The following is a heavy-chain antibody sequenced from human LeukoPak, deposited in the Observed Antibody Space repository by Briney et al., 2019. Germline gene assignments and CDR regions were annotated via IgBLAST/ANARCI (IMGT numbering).Heavy chain of an antibody. CDR3: ASSPGVGIVVVTATTLYFDY. Sequence: ASVKVSCKASGGTFSSYAISWVRQAPGQGLEWMGRIIPIFGTANYAQKFQGRVTITTDESTSTAYMELSSLRSGDTAVYYCASSPGVGIVVVTATTLYFDYWGQGTLVTVSS. J-gene: IGHJ4*02. D-gene: IGHD2-21*02. CDR1: GGTFSSYA. CDR2: IIPIFGTA. V-gene: IGHV1-69*05.